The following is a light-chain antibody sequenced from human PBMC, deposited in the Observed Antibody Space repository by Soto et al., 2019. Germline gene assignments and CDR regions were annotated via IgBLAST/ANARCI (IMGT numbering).Light chain of an antibody. CDR3: QQYGSSPIT. CDR2: DAS. V-gene: IGKV3-11*01. CDR1: QSINTY. J-gene: IGKJ5*01. Sequence: ENVLTQSPATLSLSPGEGATLSCRASQSINTYLAWYQQKPGQAPRLLIYDASNRATGIPARFSGSGSGTDFTLTISSLEPEDFAVYYCQQYGSSPITFGQGTRLEI.